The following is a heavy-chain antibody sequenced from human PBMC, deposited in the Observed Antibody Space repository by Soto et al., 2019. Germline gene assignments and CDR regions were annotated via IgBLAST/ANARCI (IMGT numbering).Heavy chain of an antibody. CDR3: ARGSIYCSPTTCPDGMDV. D-gene: IGHD2-2*01. V-gene: IGHV3-11*01. CDR2: ISTTGSTI. CDR1: GFSFDDYY. J-gene: IGHJ6*02. Sequence: PVGSLRLSCTASGFSFDDYYMNWIRQAPGKGLEWISYISTTGSTIYYADSLKGRFTISRDNAKKSLYLQMSSLSAEDTAIYFCARGSIYCSPTTCPDGMDVWGQGTTVTVSS.